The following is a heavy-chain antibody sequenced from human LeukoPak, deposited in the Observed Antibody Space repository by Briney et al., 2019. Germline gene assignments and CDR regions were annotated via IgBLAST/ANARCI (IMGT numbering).Heavy chain of an antibody. CDR3: AREDIVVVTASNSVYYYYYGMDV. J-gene: IGHJ6*02. Sequence: GGSLRLSCAASGFTFSSYAMHWVRQAPGKGLEWVAVISYDGSNKYYADSVKGRFTISRDNSKNTLYLQMNSLRAEDTAVYYCAREDIVVVTASNSVYYYYYGMDVWGQGTTVTVSS. CDR2: ISYDGSNK. D-gene: IGHD2-21*02. V-gene: IGHV3-30-3*01. CDR1: GFTFSSYA.